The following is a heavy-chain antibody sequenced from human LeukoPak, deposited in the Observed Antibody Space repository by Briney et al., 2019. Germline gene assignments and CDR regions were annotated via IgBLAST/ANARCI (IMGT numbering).Heavy chain of an antibody. CDR2: ISSSSSAI. D-gene: IGHD3-9*01. CDR1: GFTFSSYN. Sequence: TGGSLRLSCAASGFTFSSYNMNWVRQAPGKGLEWVSSISSSSSAIYYAASVKGRFTISRDNAKNSLYLQMNSLRDEDTAVYYCARGALRYSDYWGQGTLVTVSS. J-gene: IGHJ4*02. CDR3: ARGALRYSDY. V-gene: IGHV3-48*02.